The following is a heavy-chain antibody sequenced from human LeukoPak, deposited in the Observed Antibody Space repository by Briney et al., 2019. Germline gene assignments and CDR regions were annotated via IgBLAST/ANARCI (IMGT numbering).Heavy chain of an antibody. CDR3: AKETSGSYAFDI. Sequence: WGLRLSCAASGFTFDYYAMHWVRQAPRKGLEWVSGISWNSGSIGYADAVKGRFTISRGNAKNSLYLQMNSLRAEDMALYYCAKETSGSYAFDIWGQGTMVTVSS. CDR2: ISWNSGSI. J-gene: IGHJ3*02. CDR1: GFTFDYYA. D-gene: IGHD1-26*01. V-gene: IGHV3-9*03.